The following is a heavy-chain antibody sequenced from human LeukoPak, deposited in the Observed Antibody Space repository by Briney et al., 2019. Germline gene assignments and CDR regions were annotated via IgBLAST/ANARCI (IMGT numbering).Heavy chain of an antibody. V-gene: IGHV1-46*01. D-gene: IGHD1-26*01. CDR1: GYTFTSYY. CDR2: INPSGGST. CDR3: ATLPHGPSVGAPYYFDY. J-gene: IGHJ4*02. Sequence: GASVTVSCTASGYTFTSYYMHWVRQAPGQGLEWMGIINPSGGSTSYAQKFQGRVTMTRDTSTSTVYMELSSLRSEDTAVYYCATLPHGPSVGAPYYFDYWGQGTLVTVSS.